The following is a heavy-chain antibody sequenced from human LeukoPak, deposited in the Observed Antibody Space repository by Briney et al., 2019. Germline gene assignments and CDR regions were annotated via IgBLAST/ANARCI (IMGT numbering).Heavy chain of an antibody. CDR3: ARSPDILTGEDFDY. CDR1: GYTFIGYY. D-gene: IGHD3-9*01. J-gene: IGHJ4*02. V-gene: IGHV1-2*07. CDR2: INPKNGGA. Sequence: GASVKVSCKTSGYTFIGYYMHWVRQAPGQGLEWMGWINPKNGGANYSPSFQGRVTMTRDRSISTVYMELTRLTSDDSAVYYCARSPDILTGEDFDYWGQGTLVTVSS.